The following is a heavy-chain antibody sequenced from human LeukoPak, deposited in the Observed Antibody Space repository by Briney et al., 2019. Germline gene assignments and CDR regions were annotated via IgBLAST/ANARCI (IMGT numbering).Heavy chain of an antibody. CDR1: GFTYGSYA. CDR3: TKDREGGYYYMDV. D-gene: IGHD1-26*01. V-gene: IGHV3-30*02. J-gene: IGHJ6*03. Sequence: GGSLRLSCAASGFTYGSYAMHWVRQAPGKGLEWVAFIRYDGSNKYYADSVKGRFTISRDNSRNTLHLQMNSLRAEDTAVYYCTKDREGGYYYMDVWGKGTTVTVSS. CDR2: IRYDGSNK.